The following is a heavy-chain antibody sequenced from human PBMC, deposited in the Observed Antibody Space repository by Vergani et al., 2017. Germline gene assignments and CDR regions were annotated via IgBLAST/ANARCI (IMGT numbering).Heavy chain of an antibody. J-gene: IGHJ6*02. D-gene: IGHD2-2*01. Sequence: QVQLQESGPGLVKPSETLSLTCTVSGGSISSHYWSWIRQPPGKGLEWIGYIYTSGSTNYNPSLKSRVTISVDTSTNQFSLKLSSVTAAATAVYYCARETGYCSSTSCYVHGMDVWGQGTTVTVSS. V-gene: IGHV4-4*08. CDR3: ARETGYCSSTSCYVHGMDV. CDR1: GGSISSHY. CDR2: IYTSGST.